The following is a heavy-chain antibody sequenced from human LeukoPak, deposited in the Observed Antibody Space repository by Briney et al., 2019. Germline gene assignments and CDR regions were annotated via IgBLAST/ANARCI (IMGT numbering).Heavy chain of an antibody. CDR1: GFTFSSYW. V-gene: IGHV3-74*01. J-gene: IGHJ3*01. CDR3: AGVRAGGNRAFDV. CDR2: IDPDASAS. D-gene: IGHD4-23*01. Sequence: PGGSLRLSCAASGFTFSSYWMHWVRQVPGEGLVWVSRIDPDASASTYVDSVKGRFTISRDNAKNTLWLQMNSLRADDTAVYYCAGVRAGGNRAFDVWGQGTVVAVSS.